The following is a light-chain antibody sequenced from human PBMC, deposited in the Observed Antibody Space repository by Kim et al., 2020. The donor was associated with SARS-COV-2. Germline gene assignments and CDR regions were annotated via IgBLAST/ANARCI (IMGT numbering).Light chain of an antibody. CDR2: EDD. CDR3: QSSDPSSHWL. Sequence: NFMLTQPHSVSQSPGKTVIISCTRSSGTITTRYVQWYQQRPGSAPTTVIYEDDRRPSGVPDRFSGSIDYSSNSASLTISGLKTEDEADYYCQSSDPSSHWLFGGGTKLTVL. J-gene: IGLJ2*01. V-gene: IGLV6-57*04. CDR1: SGTITTRY.